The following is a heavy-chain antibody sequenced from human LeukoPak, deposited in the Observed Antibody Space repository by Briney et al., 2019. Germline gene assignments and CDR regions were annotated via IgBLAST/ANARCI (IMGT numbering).Heavy chain of an antibody. J-gene: IGHJ4*02. Sequence: GASVKVSCKASGYTFTSYGISWVRQAPGQGLEWMGWISAYNGNTNYAQKLQGRVTMTTDTSTSTAYMELSSLRSEDTAVYYCARDILTRYCSGGSCPLGYWGQGTLVTVSS. V-gene: IGHV1-18*01. D-gene: IGHD2-15*01. CDR3: ARDILTRYCSGGSCPLGY. CDR2: ISAYNGNT. CDR1: GYTFTSYG.